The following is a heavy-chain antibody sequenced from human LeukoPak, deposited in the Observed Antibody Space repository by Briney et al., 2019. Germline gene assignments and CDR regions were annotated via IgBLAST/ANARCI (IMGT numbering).Heavy chain of an antibody. CDR2: IRGSGGGT. J-gene: IGHJ3*02. V-gene: IGHV3-23*01. CDR3: TRDPNGDYVGAFDM. CDR1: GITFSSYA. D-gene: IGHD4-17*01. Sequence: GGSLRLSCAASGITFSSYAMTWVRQAPGKGLEWVSSIRGSGGGTDYADSVKGRFTISRDNSRDTLFLQMNSLRAEDTALYYCTRDPNGDYVGAFDMWGPGTMVTVSS.